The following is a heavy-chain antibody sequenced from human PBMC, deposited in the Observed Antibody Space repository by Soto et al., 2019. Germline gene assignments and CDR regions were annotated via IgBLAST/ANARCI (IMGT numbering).Heavy chain of an antibody. V-gene: IGHV4-39*01. CDR1: GGSISSSSYY. CDR3: ARPTLGDALAFDI. J-gene: IGHJ3*02. Sequence: QLQLQESGPGLVKPSETLSLTCTVSGGSISSSSYYWGWIRQPPGKGLEWIGSIYYSGSTYYNPSLTSRVTISVDTSKNQFSLKLISVTAADTAVYYCARPTLGDALAFDIWGQGTMVTVSS. D-gene: IGHD3-16*01. CDR2: IYYSGST.